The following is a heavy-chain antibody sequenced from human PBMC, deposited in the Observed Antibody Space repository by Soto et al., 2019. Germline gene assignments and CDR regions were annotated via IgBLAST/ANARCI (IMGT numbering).Heavy chain of an antibody. D-gene: IGHD4-17*01. CDR3: ARLLRLTTPRSVDH. CDR1: GGSFSGYY. Sequence: QVQLQQWGAGLLKPSETLSLTCAVYGGSFSGYYWSWIRQPPGKGLEWIGEINHSGSTNYNPSLKSRVTISVDTSKNQFSLKLSSVTAADTAVYYCARLLRLTTPRSVDHWGQGTLVTVSS. J-gene: IGHJ5*02. CDR2: INHSGST. V-gene: IGHV4-34*01.